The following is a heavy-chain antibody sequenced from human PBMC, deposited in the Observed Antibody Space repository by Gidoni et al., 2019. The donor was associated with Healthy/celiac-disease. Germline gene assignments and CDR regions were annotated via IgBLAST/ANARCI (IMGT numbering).Heavy chain of an antibody. J-gene: IGHJ4*02. CDR3: ARDRRVGAGSYIDY. D-gene: IGHD1-26*01. CDR2: ISYDGSNK. Sequence: QVQLVESGGGVVKPGRSLRLSCAASGFTFSSYAMHWVRQAPGKGLGWVAVISYDGSNKYYADSVKGRFTISRDNSKNTLYLQMNSLRAEDTAVYYCARDRRVGAGSYIDYWGQGTLVTVSS. CDR1: GFTFSSYA. V-gene: IGHV3-30-3*01.